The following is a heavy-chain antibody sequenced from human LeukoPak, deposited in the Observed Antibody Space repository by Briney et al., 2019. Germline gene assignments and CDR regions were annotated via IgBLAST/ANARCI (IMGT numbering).Heavy chain of an antibody. D-gene: IGHD3-10*01. J-gene: IGHJ5*02. CDR2: IYSGGST. V-gene: IGHV3-53*05. Sequence: PGGSLRLSCAASGFTFSSYEMNWVRQAPGKGLEWVSVIYSGGSTYYADSVMGRFIISRDNAKNSLYLQMNSLRAEDTALYYCAKDNYGSGISAWGQGTLVTVSS. CDR1: GFTFSSYE. CDR3: AKDNYGSGISA.